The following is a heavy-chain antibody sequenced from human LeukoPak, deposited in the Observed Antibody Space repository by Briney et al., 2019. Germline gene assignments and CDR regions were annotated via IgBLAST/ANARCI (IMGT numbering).Heavy chain of an antibody. CDR3: ARRGGTFYDFWSGYHFDY. J-gene: IGHJ4*02. D-gene: IGHD3-3*01. CDR1: RFTFSSYS. CDR2: INHSGST. V-gene: IGHV4-34*01. Sequence: GSLRLSCAASRFTFSSYSMNWIRQPPGKGLEWIGEINHSGSTNYNPSLKSRVTISVDTSKNQFSLKLSSVTAADTAVYYCARRGGTFYDFWSGYHFDYWGQGTLVTVSS.